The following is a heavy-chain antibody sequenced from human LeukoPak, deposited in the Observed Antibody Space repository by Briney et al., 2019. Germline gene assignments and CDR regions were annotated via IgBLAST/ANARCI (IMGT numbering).Heavy chain of an antibody. Sequence: SETLSLTCTVSGGSISSSGYYWGWIRQPPGKGLEWIGSIYYSGSTYYNPSLKSRVTISVDTSKNQFSLKLSSVTAAGTAVYYCARPPYYDFWSGYSPDAFDIWGQGTMVTVSS. CDR1: GGSISSSGYY. J-gene: IGHJ3*02. CDR3: ARPPYYDFWSGYSPDAFDI. CDR2: IYYSGST. D-gene: IGHD3-3*01. V-gene: IGHV4-39*01.